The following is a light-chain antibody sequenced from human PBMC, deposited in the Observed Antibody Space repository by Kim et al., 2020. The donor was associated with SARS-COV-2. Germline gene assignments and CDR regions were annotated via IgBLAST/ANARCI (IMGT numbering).Light chain of an antibody. CDR2: EVT. Sequence: QSISPSCTRRGSDVGGYIHGSWHQQYPGKAPKIMIYEVTKRPSGVSNRFSGSKSGNTASLTISGLQAEDEADYYCSSYTSTNTLVFGGGTQLTVL. J-gene: IGLJ2*01. V-gene: IGLV2-14*01. CDR1: GSDVGGYIH. CDR3: SSYTSTNTLV.